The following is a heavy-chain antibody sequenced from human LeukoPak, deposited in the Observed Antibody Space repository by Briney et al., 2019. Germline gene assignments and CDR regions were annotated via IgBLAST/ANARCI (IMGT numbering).Heavy chain of an antibody. CDR2: VSSSSSYI. CDR1: GFTFSSYS. J-gene: IGHJ4*02. Sequence: GGSLRLSCAASGFTFSSYSMTWVRQAPGKGLEWVSSVSSSSSYIYYADSVKGRFTISRDNAKNSLYLQMNSLRAEDTAVYYCARDFRRVDPGVQDYWGQGTLVTVSS. CDR3: ARDFRRVDPGVQDY. D-gene: IGHD1-1*01. V-gene: IGHV3-21*01.